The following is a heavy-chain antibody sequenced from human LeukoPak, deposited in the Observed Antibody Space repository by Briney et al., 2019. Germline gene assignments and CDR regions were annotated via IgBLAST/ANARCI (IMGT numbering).Heavy chain of an antibody. D-gene: IGHD5-18*01. V-gene: IGHV1-69*02. CDR2: IIPIFGIP. CDR1: GGTFSTYS. J-gene: IGHJ4*02. CDR3: ATTESSHGYETHFDY. Sequence: SVKVSCKASGGTFSTYSISWVRQAPGQGLEWMGRIIPIFGIPNYAQKFQGRVTITADKSTSTAYMELSSLRSEDSAVYYCATTESSHGYETHFDYWGQGTLVTVSS.